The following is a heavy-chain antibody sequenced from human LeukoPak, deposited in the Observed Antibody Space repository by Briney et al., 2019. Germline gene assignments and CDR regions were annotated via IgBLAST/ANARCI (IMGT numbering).Heavy chain of an antibody. V-gene: IGHV4-59*01. D-gene: IGHD6-19*01. CDR2: IYYSGST. Sequence: SETLSLTCTVSGGSISSYYWSWIRQPPGKGLEWIGYIYYSGSTNYNPSLKSRVTISVDTSKNQFSLKLSSVTAADTAVYYCARDSGYSSGWYPGYYYYGMDVWGQGTTVTVSS. CDR3: ARDSGYSSGWYPGYYYYGMDV. J-gene: IGHJ6*02. CDR1: GGSISSYY.